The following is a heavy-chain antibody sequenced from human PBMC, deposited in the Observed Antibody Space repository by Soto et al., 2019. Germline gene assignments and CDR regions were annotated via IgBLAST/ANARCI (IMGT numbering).Heavy chain of an antibody. CDR1: GGSISSYY. D-gene: IGHD4-4*01. CDR3: ARDLGDDYSNYRNWFDP. V-gene: IGHV4-59*01. CDR2: IYYSGST. J-gene: IGHJ5*02. Sequence: QVQLQESGPGLVKPSETLSLTCTVSGGSISSYYWSWIRQPPGKGLEWIGYIYYSGSTNYNPFLKSRVTISVDTSKNQFSLKLSSVTAADTAVYYCARDLGDDYSNYRNWFDPWGQGTLVTVSS.